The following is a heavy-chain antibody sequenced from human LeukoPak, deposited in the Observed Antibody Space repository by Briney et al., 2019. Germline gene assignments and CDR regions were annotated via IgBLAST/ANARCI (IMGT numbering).Heavy chain of an antibody. J-gene: IGHJ4*02. Sequence: PSETLSLTCTVSDGFINGYYWTWIRQPAGKGLEWIGRMYTSGSTNYNPSLKSRVIMSLDTSKNQFSLKLSSVTAAGTAVYYCARGVSAVTVDSWGQGTLVTVSS. CDR2: MYTSGST. V-gene: IGHV4-4*07. CDR1: DGFINGYY. D-gene: IGHD4-17*01. CDR3: ARGVSAVTVDS.